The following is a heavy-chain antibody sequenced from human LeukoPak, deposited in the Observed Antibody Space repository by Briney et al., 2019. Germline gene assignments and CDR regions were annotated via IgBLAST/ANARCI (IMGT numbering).Heavy chain of an antibody. Sequence: SETLSLTCAVYGGSSSGYYWSWIRQPPGKGLEWIGEINHSGSTNYNPSLKSRVTISVDTSKNQFSLKLSSVTAADTAVYYCARVGYYYDSSGYYSHWGQGTLVTVSS. CDR2: INHSGST. CDR3: ARVGYYYDSSGYYSH. D-gene: IGHD3-22*01. V-gene: IGHV4-34*01. CDR1: GGSSSGYY. J-gene: IGHJ4*02.